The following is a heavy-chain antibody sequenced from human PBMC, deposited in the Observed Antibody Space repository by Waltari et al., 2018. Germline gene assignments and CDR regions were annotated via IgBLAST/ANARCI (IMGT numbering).Heavy chain of an antibody. Sequence: QLQLQESGPGLVKPSETLSLTCTVSGGSISSSSYYWGWIRQPPGKGLEWIGSIYYSGSIYYNPSLKSRVTISVDTSKNQFSLKLSSVTAADTAVYYCARTTYYYDSSGYYYFDYWGQGTLVTVSS. CDR2: IYYSGSI. V-gene: IGHV4-39*07. CDR3: ARTTYYYDSSGYYYFDY. CDR1: GGSISSSSYY. D-gene: IGHD3-22*01. J-gene: IGHJ4*02.